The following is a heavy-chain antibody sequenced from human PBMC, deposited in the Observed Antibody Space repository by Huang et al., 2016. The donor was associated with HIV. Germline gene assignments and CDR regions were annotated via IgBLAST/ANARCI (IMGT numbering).Heavy chain of an antibody. CDR1: GFTFIDFA. D-gene: IGHD4-17*01. CDR2: IRGSGHST. CDR3: AKDPSSPYGDSYFEQ. J-gene: IGHJ4*02. Sequence: EVQLLESGGGLVQPGGSLRLSCAASGFTFIDFAMSWVRPAPGKGLDWVSAIRGSGHSTYYAASVTGRFTISRDNSKNTLYLQMHKLRVEDTAVYFCAKDPSSPYGDSYFEQWGQGTLVTVSP. V-gene: IGHV3-23*01.